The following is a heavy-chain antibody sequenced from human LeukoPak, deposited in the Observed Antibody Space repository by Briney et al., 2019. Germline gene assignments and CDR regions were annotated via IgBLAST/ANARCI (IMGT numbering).Heavy chain of an antibody. CDR1: GFTFSLYA. Sequence: PGGSLRLSCAASGFTFSLYAMSWVRQAPGKGLEWVSVISGSGGSTYYADSVKGRFTISRDTSKNTLYMQMNSLRAEDTAVYYCAKGSITGTYFDLWGQGTLVTVSS. CDR2: ISGSGGST. D-gene: IGHD1-20*01. CDR3: AKGSITGTYFDL. V-gene: IGHV3-23*01. J-gene: IGHJ4*02.